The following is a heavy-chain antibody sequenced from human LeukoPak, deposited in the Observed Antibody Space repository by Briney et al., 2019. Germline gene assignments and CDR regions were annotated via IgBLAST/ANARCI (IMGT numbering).Heavy chain of an antibody. CDR1: GFTFDDYA. CDR3: ARDLLGWELHYFDY. V-gene: IGHV3-21*01. Sequence: GGSLRLSCAASGFTFDDYAMLWVRQAPGKGLEWVSSISGSSSYIYYADSVKGRFSISRDNAKNSLYLQMNSLRAEDTAVYYCARDLLGWELHYFDYWGQGTLVTVSS. J-gene: IGHJ4*02. D-gene: IGHD1-26*01. CDR2: ISGSSSYI.